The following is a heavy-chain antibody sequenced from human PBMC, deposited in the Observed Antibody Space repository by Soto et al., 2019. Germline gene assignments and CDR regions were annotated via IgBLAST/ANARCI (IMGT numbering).Heavy chain of an antibody. D-gene: IGHD2-15*01. CDR3: VITAVAATLDWFYP. Sequence: GESLKISCKGSGYSFTSYLIGWVRQMPGKGLEWMGIIYPGDSDTRYSPSFQGQVTISADKSISTAYLQWSSLKASDTAMYYCVITAVAATLDWFYPWGQGTLVTVSS. CDR1: GYSFTSYL. V-gene: IGHV5-51*01. CDR2: IYPGDSDT. J-gene: IGHJ5*02.